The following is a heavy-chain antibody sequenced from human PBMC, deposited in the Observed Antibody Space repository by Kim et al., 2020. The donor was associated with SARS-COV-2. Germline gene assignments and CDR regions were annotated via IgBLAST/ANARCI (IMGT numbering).Heavy chain of an antibody. Sequence: SETLSLTCTVSGGSISSSSYYWGWIRQPPGKGLEWIGSIYYSGSTYYNPSLKSRVTISVDTSKNQFSLKLSSVTAADTAVYYCASELGYCSSTSCYFGYYYYYMDVWGKGTTVTVSS. CDR2: IYYSGST. CDR3: ASELGYCSSTSCYFGYYYYYMDV. V-gene: IGHV4-39*01. CDR1: GGSISSSSYY. D-gene: IGHD2-2*01. J-gene: IGHJ6*03.